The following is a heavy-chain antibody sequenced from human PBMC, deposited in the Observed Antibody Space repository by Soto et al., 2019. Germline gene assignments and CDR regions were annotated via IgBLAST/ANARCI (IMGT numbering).Heavy chain of an antibody. CDR1: AFTFSSYA. Sequence: GGSRRLSCAPSAFTFSSYAMHWDCQPPEKGMEWVSYISRGSSTIHYAGSVKGLFTISRDNAKTSLYLQMNSLRDEDTAVYYCARVLPNYYDSSGQAAFDIWGQGTMVTVSS. D-gene: IGHD3-22*01. V-gene: IGHV3-48*02. J-gene: IGHJ3*02. CDR3: ARVLPNYYDSSGQAAFDI. CDR2: ISRGSSTI.